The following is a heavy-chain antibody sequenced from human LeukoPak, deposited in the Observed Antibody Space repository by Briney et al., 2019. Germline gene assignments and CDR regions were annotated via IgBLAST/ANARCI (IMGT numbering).Heavy chain of an antibody. V-gene: IGHV4-34*01. CDR2: INHSGST. D-gene: IGHD3-10*01. CDR1: GGSFSGYY. Sequence: SETLSLTCAVYGGSFSGYYWSWIRQPPGKGLGWIGEINHSGSTNYNPSLKSRVTISVDTSKNQFSLKLSSVTAADTAVYYCARVADYGSGRYYFDYWGQGTLVTVSS. CDR3: ARVADYGSGRYYFDY. J-gene: IGHJ4*02.